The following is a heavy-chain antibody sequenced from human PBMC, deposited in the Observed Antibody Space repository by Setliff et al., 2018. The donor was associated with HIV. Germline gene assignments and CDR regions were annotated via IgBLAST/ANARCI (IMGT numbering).Heavy chain of an antibody. D-gene: IGHD6-13*01. CDR3: AREYSSSWFYYYYGMDV. V-gene: IGHV3-23*01. Sequence: HPGGSLRLSCAASGFTFSNYAMSWVRQAPGKGLEWVSAISGGGGVTYYADSVKGRFTISSDNSKNSLYLQMNSLRAEDTAVYYCAREYSSSWFYYYYGMDVWGQGTTVTVSS. J-gene: IGHJ6*02. CDR2: ISGGGGVT. CDR1: GFTFSNYA.